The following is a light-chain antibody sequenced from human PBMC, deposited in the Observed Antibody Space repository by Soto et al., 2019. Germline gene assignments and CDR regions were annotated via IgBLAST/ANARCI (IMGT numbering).Light chain of an antibody. Sequence: DIQMTQSPSSLSASVGDRVTITCRASQGIIDYVAWFQQKPGKAPKLLIYAASTLKSGVPSRFSGSGSGTDFTLTISSLQPEDVATHSCPQYNTAPQSFGQETKVEI. CDR3: PQYNTAPQS. CDR1: QGIIDY. J-gene: IGKJ1*01. CDR2: AAS. V-gene: IGKV1-27*01.